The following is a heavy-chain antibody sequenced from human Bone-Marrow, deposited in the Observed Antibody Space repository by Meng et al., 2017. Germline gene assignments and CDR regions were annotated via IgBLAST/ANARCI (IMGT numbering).Heavy chain of an antibody. D-gene: IGHD6-13*01. J-gene: IGHJ4*02. V-gene: IGHV1-2*06. Sequence: VQWVQSGAEGNIPGASFMVSCTPSGYTFPAYLLHWVRRAPGQGLEWMGRIDPKSGDTHYAQRFQGRVTMTGDTSISTAYMELSGLRSDDTAMYYCARDEDISAAGKLFGDYWGQGTLVTVSS. CDR3: ARDEDISAAGKLFGDY. CDR2: IDPKSGDT. CDR1: GYTFPAYL.